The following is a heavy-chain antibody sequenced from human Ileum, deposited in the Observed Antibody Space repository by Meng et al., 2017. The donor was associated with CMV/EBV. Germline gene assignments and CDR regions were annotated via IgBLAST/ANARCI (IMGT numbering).Heavy chain of an antibody. V-gene: IGHV4-34*01. J-gene: IGHJ6*02. Sequence: GSLRLSCAVYGGSFSGYYWSWIRQPPGKGLEWIGEINHSGSTNYNPSLKSRVTISVDTSKNQFSLKLSSVTAADTAVYYCAREAYYYGSGSRYGMDVWGQGTTVTVSS. D-gene: IGHD3-10*01. CDR2: INHSGST. CDR3: AREAYYYGSGSRYGMDV. CDR1: GGSFSGYY.